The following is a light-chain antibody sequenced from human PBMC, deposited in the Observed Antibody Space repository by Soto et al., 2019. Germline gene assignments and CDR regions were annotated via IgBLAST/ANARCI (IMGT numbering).Light chain of an antibody. CDR1: SSNIGAGYD. CDR2: DNN. J-gene: IGLJ1*01. CDR3: QSYDTSLSAYV. V-gene: IGLV1-40*01. Sequence: QSVLTQPPSVSGAPGQRVTISCTGSSSNIGAGYDVHWYQHLPGTAPKLLIYDNNNRPPGVPDRFSGSKSGTSASLAITGLHGEDEADFYCQSYDTSLSAYVFGTGTKLTVL.